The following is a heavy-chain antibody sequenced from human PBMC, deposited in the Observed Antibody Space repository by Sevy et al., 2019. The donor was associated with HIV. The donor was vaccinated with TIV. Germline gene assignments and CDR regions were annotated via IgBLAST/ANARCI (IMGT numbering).Heavy chain of an antibody. CDR3: ARDLSSGWYGVGDY. Sequence: GGSLRLSCAASGFIFSSYGMNWVRQAPGKGLEWISYISSSSSTIYYADSVKGRFTISRDNAKNLLYLQMNSLSAEDTAVYYCARDLSSGWYGVGDYWGQGTLVTVSS. J-gene: IGHJ4*02. CDR1: GFIFSSYG. CDR2: ISSSSSTI. D-gene: IGHD6-19*01. V-gene: IGHV3-48*01.